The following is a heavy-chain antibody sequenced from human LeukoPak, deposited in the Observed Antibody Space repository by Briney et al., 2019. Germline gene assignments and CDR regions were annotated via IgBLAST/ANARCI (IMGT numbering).Heavy chain of an antibody. Sequence: PGGSLRLSCAASGFTFSSYAMSWVRQAPGKGLEWVSAISGSGGSTYYADSVKGRFTISRDNSKNTLYLQMNSLRAEDTAVYYCAKEGIGGSSSWTRGYYYGMDVWSQGTTVTVSS. V-gene: IGHV3-23*01. J-gene: IGHJ6*02. CDR2: ISGSGGST. CDR1: GFTFSSYA. CDR3: AKEGIGGSSSWTRGYYYGMDV. D-gene: IGHD6-13*01.